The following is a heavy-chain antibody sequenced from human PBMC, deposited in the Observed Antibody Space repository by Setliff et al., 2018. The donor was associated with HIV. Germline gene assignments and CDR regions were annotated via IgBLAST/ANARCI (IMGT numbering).Heavy chain of an antibody. Sequence: NPSETLSLTCTVSGGSISSSNYYWVWIRQPPGKGLEWIGSIFYSGSTYYNPSLKSRVTISLDMSENQFSLKLSSVTAADTAVYYCARDRNSPDYYYYYMDVWGKGTTVTVSS. CDR3: ARDRNSPDYYYYYMDV. CDR1: GGSISSSNYY. D-gene: IGHD5-18*01. CDR2: IFYSGST. J-gene: IGHJ6*03. V-gene: IGHV4-39*07.